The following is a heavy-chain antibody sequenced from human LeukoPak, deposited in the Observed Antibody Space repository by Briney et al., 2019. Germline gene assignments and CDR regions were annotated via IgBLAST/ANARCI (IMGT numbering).Heavy chain of an antibody. CDR3: ARGYYDILTGYPYQYYFDY. D-gene: IGHD3-9*01. V-gene: IGHV1-3*03. J-gene: IGHJ4*02. CDR2: INAGNGNT. Sequence: ASVKVSCKASGYTFTNYGISWVRQAPGQRLEWMGWINAGNGNTKYSQEFQGRVTITRDTSASTAYMELSSLRSEDMAVYYCARGYYDILTGYPYQYYFDYWGQGTLVTVSS. CDR1: GYTFTNYG.